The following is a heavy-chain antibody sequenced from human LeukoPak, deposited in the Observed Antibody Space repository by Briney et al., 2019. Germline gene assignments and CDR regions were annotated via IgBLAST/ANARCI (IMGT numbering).Heavy chain of an antibody. CDR3: ARDSSTSYYYGMDV. CDR2: INHSGST. J-gene: IGHJ6*02. D-gene: IGHD1/OR15-1a*01. CDR1: GGSFSGYY. V-gene: IGHV4-34*01. Sequence: SETLSLTCAAYGGSFSGYYWSWIRQPPGKGLEWIGEINHSGSTNYNPSLKSRVTISVDTSKNQFSLKLSSVTAADTAVYYCARDSSTSYYYGMDVWGQGTTVTVSS.